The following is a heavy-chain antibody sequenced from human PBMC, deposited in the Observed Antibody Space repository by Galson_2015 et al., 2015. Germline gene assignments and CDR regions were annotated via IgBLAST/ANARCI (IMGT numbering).Heavy chain of an antibody. CDR3: ARATSEYYDFWSGYYGNWRYFDY. Sequence: IYYSGSTYYNPSLKSRVTISVDTSKNQFSLKLSSVTAADTAVYYCARATSEYYDFWSGYYGNWRYFDYWGQGTLVTVSS. D-gene: IGHD3-3*01. V-gene: IGHV4-30-4*01. J-gene: IGHJ4*02. CDR2: IYYSGST.